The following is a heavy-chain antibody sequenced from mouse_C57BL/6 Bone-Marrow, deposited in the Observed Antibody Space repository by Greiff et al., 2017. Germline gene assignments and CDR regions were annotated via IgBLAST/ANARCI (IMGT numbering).Heavy chain of an antibody. CDR1: GYTFTDYY. V-gene: IGHV1-19*01. CDR3: ASEDGDYAWFAY. D-gene: IGHD2-13*01. J-gene: IGHJ3*01. CDR2: INPYNGGT. Sequence: VQLQQSGPVLVKPGASVKMSCKASGYTFTDYYMNWVKQSHGKSLEWIGVINPYNGGTSYNQKFKGKATLTVDKSSSTAYMELNSLTSEDSAVYYCASEDGDYAWFAYWGQGTLVTVAA.